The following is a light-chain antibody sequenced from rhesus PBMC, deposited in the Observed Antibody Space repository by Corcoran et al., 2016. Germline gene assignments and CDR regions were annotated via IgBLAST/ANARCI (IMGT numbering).Light chain of an antibody. J-gene: IGKJ3*01. CDR1: QGISNA. Sequence: DIQMSQSPSSLSASVGDKVTITCRASQGISNALAWYQQKPGKAPKLLIYAASSLESGVPSRFSGSRSGTVLTCTISRLQPEDFATYYWQQGYSTPFTFGPGTKLDIK. V-gene: IGKV1-33*02. CDR3: QQGYSTPFT. CDR2: AAS.